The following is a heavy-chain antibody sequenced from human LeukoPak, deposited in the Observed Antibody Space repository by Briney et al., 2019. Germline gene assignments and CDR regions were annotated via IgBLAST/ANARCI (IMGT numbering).Heavy chain of an antibody. Sequence: GGSLRLSCAASGFTFSNYGMHWVRQAPGKGLEWVAVISYDGSNKFYADSVRGRLTISRVNSRNTLYLQIHSLRPEDTAVYYCAKVWDLVGADLPCLDLWGRGTLVTVSS. CDR2: ISYDGSNK. J-gene: IGHJ2*01. CDR1: GFTFSNYG. CDR3: AKVWDLVGADLPCLDL. V-gene: IGHV3-30*18. D-gene: IGHD1-26*01.